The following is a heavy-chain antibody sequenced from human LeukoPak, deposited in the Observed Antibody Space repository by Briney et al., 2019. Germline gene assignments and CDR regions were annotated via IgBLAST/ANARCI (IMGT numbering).Heavy chain of an antibody. V-gene: IGHV4-59*12. CDR3: ARENELLRFDP. CDR1: NTSISSYY. CDR2: IYYSGST. D-gene: IGHD3-3*01. J-gene: IGHJ5*02. Sequence: PSETLSLTCTVSNTSISSYYWSWIRQPPGKGLEWIGYIYYSGSTNYNPSLKSRVTISVDTSKNQFSLKLSSVTAADTAVYYCARENELLRFDPWGQGTLVTVSS.